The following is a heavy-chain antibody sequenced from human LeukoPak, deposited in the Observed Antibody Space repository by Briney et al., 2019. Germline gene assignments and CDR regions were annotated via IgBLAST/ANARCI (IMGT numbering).Heavy chain of an antibody. CDR1: GFTFSSYA. CDR2: INSDGSAT. D-gene: IGHD3-16*02. V-gene: IGHV3-74*01. CDR3: ARGTAGYHSSYFDY. Sequence: GGSLRLSCAASGFTFSSYAMSWVRQAPGKGLVWVSRINSDGSATAYADSVKGRFTISRDNAENTLYLQMNSLRAEDTAVYYCARGTAGYHSSYFDYWGQGTLVTVSS. J-gene: IGHJ4*02.